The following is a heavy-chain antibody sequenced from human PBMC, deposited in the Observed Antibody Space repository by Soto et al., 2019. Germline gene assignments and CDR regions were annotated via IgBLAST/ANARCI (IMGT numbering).Heavy chain of an antibody. CDR2: IGGRGNSA. J-gene: IGHJ3*01. CDR3: VREGRGSFDF. Sequence: GGSLRLSCAASGFIFTNYAMNWVRQAPGKGLGWVSVIGGRGNSAYYADSVQGRFTISRDNSKNTLSLQMSSLTADDTAIYYCVREGRGSFDFWGRGTMVTVSS. CDR1: GFIFTNYA. V-gene: IGHV3-23*01. D-gene: IGHD5-12*01.